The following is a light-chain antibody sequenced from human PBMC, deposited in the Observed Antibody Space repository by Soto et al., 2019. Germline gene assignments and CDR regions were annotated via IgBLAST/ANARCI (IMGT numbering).Light chain of an antibody. CDR2: SAS. J-gene: IGKJ1*01. V-gene: IGKV1-39*01. CDR1: RSINTY. Sequence: DIQMTQSPSSLSASVGDRVTITCRASRSINTYVNWYQQRPGKAPELLIYSASSLHTGVPSRFSGSGAGTDFPFTINSLLPEDFAIYYCQQTYSTPRTFGQGTKVDIK. CDR3: QQTYSTPRT.